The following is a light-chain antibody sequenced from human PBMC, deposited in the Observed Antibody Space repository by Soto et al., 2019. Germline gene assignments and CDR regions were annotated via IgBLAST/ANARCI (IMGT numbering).Light chain of an antibody. CDR1: SSNIVSNY. J-gene: IGLJ2*01. V-gene: IGLV1-51*01. CDR3: GAWDSSLSAAE. CDR2: DNN. Sequence: QSVLTQPPSVSAAPGQRVTISCSGSSSNIVSNYVSWYQHLPGAAPKLLIYDNNKRPSGIPDRFSGSKSGTSATLVITGLQPGDEADYYCGAWDSSLSAAEFGGGTQLTVL.